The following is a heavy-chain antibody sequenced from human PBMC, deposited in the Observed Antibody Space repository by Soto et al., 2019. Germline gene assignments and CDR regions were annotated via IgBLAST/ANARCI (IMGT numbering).Heavy chain of an antibody. J-gene: IGHJ4*02. D-gene: IGHD3-22*01. Sequence: QVQLVESGGGVVQPGRSLRLSCAASGFTFSSYAMHWVRQAQGKGLEWVAVISYDGSNKYYADSVKGRFTISRDKSKNTLYLQMNSLRAEDTAVYYCARGAGYYDSSGYRVFDYWGQGTLVTASS. CDR3: ARGAGYYDSSGYRVFDY. CDR1: GFTFSSYA. V-gene: IGHV3-30-3*01. CDR2: ISYDGSNK.